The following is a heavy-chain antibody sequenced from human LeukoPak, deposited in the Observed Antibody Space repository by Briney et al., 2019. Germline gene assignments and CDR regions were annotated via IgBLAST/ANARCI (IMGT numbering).Heavy chain of an antibody. D-gene: IGHD6-19*01. CDR3: ARARSTYSSGWYAVGY. J-gene: IGHJ4*02. V-gene: IGHV3-66*01. CDR2: IYSGGST. CDR1: GFTFSSYA. Sequence: PGGSLRLSCAASGFTFSSYAMHWVRQAPGKGLEWVSVIYSGGSTYYADSVKGRFTISRDNSKNTLYLQMNSLRAEDTAVYYCARARSTYSSGWYAVGYWGQGTLVTVSS.